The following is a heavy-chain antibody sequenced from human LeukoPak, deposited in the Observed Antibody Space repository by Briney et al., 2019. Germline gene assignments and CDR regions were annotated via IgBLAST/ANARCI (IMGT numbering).Heavy chain of an antibody. D-gene: IGHD1-26*01. CDR1: GYTFTSSY. Sequence: ASVKVSCKASGYTFTSSYMHWVRQAPGQGLEWMGMTDPSSGNVNYPKKLQGRVAVTRDTSTSTLYMELSSLRSDDTAVCYCAREPTGGSCYFDYWGQGTLVTVSS. V-gene: IGHV1-46*01. CDR3: AREPTGGSCYFDY. J-gene: IGHJ4*02. CDR2: TDPSSGNV.